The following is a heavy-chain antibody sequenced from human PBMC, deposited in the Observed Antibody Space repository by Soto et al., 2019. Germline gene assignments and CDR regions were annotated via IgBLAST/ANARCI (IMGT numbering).Heavy chain of an antibody. V-gene: IGHV1-2*04. CDR2: INPNSGGT. CDR3: ARDKHLGDYYYGMDV. D-gene: IGHD3-16*01. J-gene: IGHJ6*02. Sequence: ASVKVSCKASGYTFTGYYMHWVRQAPGQGLEWMGWINPNSGGTNYAQKFQGWVTMTRDTSISTAYMELSRLRSDDTAVYYCARDKHLGDYYYGMDVWGQGTTVTVSS. CDR1: GYTFTGYY.